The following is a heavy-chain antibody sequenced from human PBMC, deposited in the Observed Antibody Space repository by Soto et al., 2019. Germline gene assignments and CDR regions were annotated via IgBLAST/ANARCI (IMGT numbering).Heavy chain of an antibody. J-gene: IGHJ4*02. D-gene: IGHD6-19*01. V-gene: IGHV1-69*06. CDR2: IIPIFGTA. CDR3: ARAQGVRYSSGWYGGEYYFDY. Sequence: QVQLVQSGAEVKKPGSSVKVSCKASGGTFSSYAISWVRQAPGQGLEWMGEIIPIFGTANYAQKFQGRVTITADKSTSTAYMELSSLRSEDTAVYYCARAQGVRYSSGWYGGEYYFDYWGQGTLVTVSS. CDR1: GGTFSSYA.